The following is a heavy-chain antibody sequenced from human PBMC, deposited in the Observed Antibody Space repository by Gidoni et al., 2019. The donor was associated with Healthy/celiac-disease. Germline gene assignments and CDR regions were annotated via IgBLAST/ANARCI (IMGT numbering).Heavy chain of an antibody. CDR2: ISGSGGST. J-gene: IGHJ6*02. CDR3: AKARGDVDMGMDV. Sequence: EVQLLESGGGLVQPGGSLRLSCSASGFTFSSYAMSWVRQAPGKGVEWVSAISGSGGSTYYADSVKGRFTISRDNSKNTLYLQMNSLRAEDTAVYYCAKARGDVDMGMDVWGQGTTVTVSS. V-gene: IGHV3-23*01. CDR1: GFTFSSYA. D-gene: IGHD5-12*01.